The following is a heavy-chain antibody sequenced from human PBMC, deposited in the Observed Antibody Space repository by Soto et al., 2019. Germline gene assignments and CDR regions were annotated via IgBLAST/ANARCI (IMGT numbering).Heavy chain of an antibody. Sequence: TLSLTCTVSGGSLSRIGYYWSWTRQHPAKGLEWVGYISNSGSTYYNPSLKSRVAMSIDTSKNHVSLTLTSLTAADTAIYYCATSVQMATIPDLWGQGTRVTVSS. D-gene: IGHD5-12*01. CDR1: GGSLSRIGYY. V-gene: IGHV4-31*03. CDR3: ATSVQMATIPDL. J-gene: IGHJ5*02. CDR2: ISNSGST.